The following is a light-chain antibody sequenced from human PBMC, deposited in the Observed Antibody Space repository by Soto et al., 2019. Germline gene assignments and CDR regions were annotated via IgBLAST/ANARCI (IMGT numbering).Light chain of an antibody. J-gene: IGLJ2*01. CDR3: QSYDSSLSGDVV. CDR1: SSNIGAGYD. CDR2: GNS. Sequence: SVLTQPPSVSGAPGQRVTISCTGSSSNIGAGYDVHWYQQLPGTAPKLLIYGNSNRPSGVPDRFSGSKSGTSASLAITGLQAEDEADYSCQSYDSSLSGDVVFGGGTKLTVL. V-gene: IGLV1-40*01.